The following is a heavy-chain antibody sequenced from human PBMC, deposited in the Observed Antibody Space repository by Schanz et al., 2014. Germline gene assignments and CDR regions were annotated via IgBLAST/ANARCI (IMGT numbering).Heavy chain of an antibody. CDR1: GFTFYNYA. V-gene: IGHV3-23*04. CDR3: ARDGGRDGYNLAFDV. Sequence: VRLVESGGGLVQPGGSLRLSCAASGFTFYNYAMTWVRQAPGKGLEWVSAISSTGGSTYYADSVKGRFIISRDSSKNTLFLQMNSLRAEDTAVYFCARDGGRDGYNLAFDVWGQGTLVTVSS. D-gene: IGHD5-12*01. J-gene: IGHJ3*01. CDR2: ISSTGGST.